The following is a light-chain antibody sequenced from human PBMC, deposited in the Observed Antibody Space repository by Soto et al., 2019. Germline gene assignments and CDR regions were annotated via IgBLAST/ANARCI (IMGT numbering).Light chain of an antibody. CDR2: DAS. J-gene: IGKJ5*01. Sequence: DIQMTQSPSSLSASVGDRVTITCRASQGIRNDLAWYQQKPGKAPKRLIYDASSLQSGVPSRFSGSGSGTEFTLTISNLQPEDFATYYCLQHNNYPPITFGQGTRLEI. CDR3: LQHNNYPPIT. CDR1: QGIRND. V-gene: IGKV1-17*02.